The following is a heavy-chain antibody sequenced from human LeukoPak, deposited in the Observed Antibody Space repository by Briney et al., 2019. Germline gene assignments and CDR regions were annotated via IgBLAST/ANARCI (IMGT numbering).Heavy chain of an antibody. CDR3: ASETYYYGSGSDY. Sequence: GGSLRLSCAASGFTFSSYWMSWVRQAPGKGLEWVASIKQDGSEKYYVDSVKGRFTISRDNAKNSLYLQMNSLRAEDTAVYYCASETYYYGSGSDYWGQGTLVTVSS. V-gene: IGHV3-7*01. CDR2: IKQDGSEK. D-gene: IGHD3-10*01. CDR1: GFTFSSYW. J-gene: IGHJ4*02.